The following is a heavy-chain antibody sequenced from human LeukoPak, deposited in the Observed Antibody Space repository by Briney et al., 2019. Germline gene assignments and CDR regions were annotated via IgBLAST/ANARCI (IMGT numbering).Heavy chain of an antibody. Sequence: SETLSLTCTVSGGSVSSADYYWSWIRHPPGKTLEWIGYIYHTGSNNYKYSLKSRVTISLDTSKNRFSLRLTSMTAADTAIYYCARHLYPTQEDYFDYWGQGTLVTVSS. CDR2: IYHTGSN. J-gene: IGHJ4*02. D-gene: IGHD5/OR15-5a*01. V-gene: IGHV4-61*08. CDR3: ARHLYPTQEDYFDY. CDR1: GGSVSSADYY.